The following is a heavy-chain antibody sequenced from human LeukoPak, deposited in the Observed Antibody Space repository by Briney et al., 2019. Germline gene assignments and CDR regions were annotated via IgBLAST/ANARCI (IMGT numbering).Heavy chain of an antibody. Sequence: SETLSLTCTVSGYSISSGYYWGWIRQPPGKGLEWIGSIYYSGSTYYNPSLKSRVTISVDTSKNQFSLKLSSVTAADTAVYYCARHLRDPYYYYYMDVWGKGTTVTISS. CDR3: ARHLRDPYYYYYMDV. CDR1: GYSISSGYY. J-gene: IGHJ6*03. V-gene: IGHV4-38-2*02. CDR2: IYYSGST. D-gene: IGHD2-21*02.